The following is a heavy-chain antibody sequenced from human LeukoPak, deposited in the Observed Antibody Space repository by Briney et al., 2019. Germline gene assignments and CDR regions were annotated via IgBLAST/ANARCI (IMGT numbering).Heavy chain of an antibody. D-gene: IGHD5-18*01. CDR2: INSDGSST. J-gene: IGHJ4*02. CDR1: GFTFSSYW. V-gene: IGHV3-74*01. CDR3: ARVDIAMVFDY. Sequence: PGGSLRLSCAASGFTFSSYWMHWVRQAPGKGLVWVSRINSDGSSTSYADSVKGRFTISRDNAKNTLYLRMNSLRAEDTAVYYCARVDIAMVFDYWGQGTLVTVSS.